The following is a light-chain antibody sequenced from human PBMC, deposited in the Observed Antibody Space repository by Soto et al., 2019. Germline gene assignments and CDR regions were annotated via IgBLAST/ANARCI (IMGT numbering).Light chain of an antibody. V-gene: IGKV3-20*01. Sequence: EIVLTQSPGTLSLSPGERATLSCRASHSVRTSYLAWYQQKPGQAPRLLIYGASNRATGIPDRFSGSGSGTDFTLTISRVEPEDFAVYYCQQYRGTPRTFGQGTKLEIK. CDR2: GAS. CDR1: HSVRTSY. J-gene: IGKJ2*01. CDR3: QQYRGTPRT.